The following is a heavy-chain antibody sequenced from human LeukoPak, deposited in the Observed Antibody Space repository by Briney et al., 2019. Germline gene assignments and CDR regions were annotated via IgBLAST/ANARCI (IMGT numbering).Heavy chain of an antibody. CDR2: ISAYNGNT. CDR3: ARTKYYDSTGHPTTD. CDR1: GYTFTSYG. J-gene: IGHJ4*02. Sequence: ASVKVSCMASGYTFTSYGISWVRQAPGQGLEWMGWISAYNGNTNYAQKLQGRVTMTTDTSTSTAYMELRSLRSDDTAVYYCARTKYYDSTGHPTTDWGQGTLVTVSS. V-gene: IGHV1-18*01. D-gene: IGHD3-22*01.